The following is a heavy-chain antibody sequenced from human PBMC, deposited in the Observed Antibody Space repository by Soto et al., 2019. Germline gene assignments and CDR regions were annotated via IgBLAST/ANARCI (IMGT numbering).Heavy chain of an antibody. CDR1: GGSISSYY. CDR2: IYYSGST. J-gene: IGHJ6*03. CDR3: ARVSGYCSGGSCTLTTYYSYYMDV. V-gene: IGHV4-59*01. Sequence: SETLSLTCTVSGGSISSYYWSWIRQPPGKGLEWIGYIYYSGSTNYNPSLKSRVTISVDTSKNQFSLKLSSVTAADTAVYYCARVSGYCSGGSCTLTTYYSYYMDVWGKGTTVTVSS. D-gene: IGHD2-15*01.